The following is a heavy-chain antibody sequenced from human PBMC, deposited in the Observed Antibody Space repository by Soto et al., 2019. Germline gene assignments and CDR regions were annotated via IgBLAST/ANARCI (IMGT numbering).Heavy chain of an antibody. D-gene: IGHD3-9*01. CDR1: GYTFTSYG. CDR3: ARWVMTGSYYYYYGMDV. CDR2: ISAYNGNT. J-gene: IGHJ6*02. V-gene: IGHV1-18*01. Sequence: ASVKVSCKASGYTFTSYGISWVRQAPGQGLEWMGWISAYNGNTNYAQKLQGRVTMTTDESTSTAYMELSSLRSEDTAVYYCARWVMTGSYYYYYGMDVWGQGTTVTVSS.